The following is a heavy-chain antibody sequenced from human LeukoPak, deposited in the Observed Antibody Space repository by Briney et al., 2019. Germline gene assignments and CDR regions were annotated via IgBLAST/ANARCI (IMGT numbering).Heavy chain of an antibody. D-gene: IGHD4-23*01. CDR1: GGSISSYY. Sequence: SETLSLTCTVSGGSISSYYWSWIRQPPGKGLEWIGYIYYTGSTNYNPSLRSRVTISVDPSKNQFSLELSSVTAADTAVYYCARVGFGNTPHPIDYWGQGALVTVSS. CDR2: IYYTGST. V-gene: IGHV4-59*01. J-gene: IGHJ4*02. CDR3: ARVGFGNTPHPIDY.